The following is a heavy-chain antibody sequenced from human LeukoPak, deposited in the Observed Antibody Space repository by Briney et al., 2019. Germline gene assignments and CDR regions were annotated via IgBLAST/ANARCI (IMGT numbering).Heavy chain of an antibody. J-gene: IGHJ4*02. CDR1: GYTFTSYY. Sequence: ASVKVSCKASGYTFTSYYMHWVRQATGQGLEWMGWMNPNSANTGYAQKFQGRVTMTRDTSISTAYMELSSLRSEDTAVYYCVALTKWGQGTLVTVSS. V-gene: IGHV1-8*02. CDR2: MNPNSANT. CDR3: VALTK. D-gene: IGHD2-8*01.